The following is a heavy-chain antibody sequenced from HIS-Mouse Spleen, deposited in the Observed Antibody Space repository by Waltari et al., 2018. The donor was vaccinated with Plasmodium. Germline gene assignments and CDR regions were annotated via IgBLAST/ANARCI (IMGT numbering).Heavy chain of an antibody. CDR2: IYYSGST. CDR1: GGSISSYY. J-gene: IGHJ3*02. Sequence: QVQLQESGPGLVKPSETLSLTCTVSGGSISSYYWSWIRQPPGKGLEWIGYIYYSGSTNYQPSLKSRVTISVDTSKNQFSLKLSSVTAADTAVYYCARVGRRIWGAFDIWGQGTMVTVSS. CDR3: ARVGRRIWGAFDI. V-gene: IGHV4-59*01. D-gene: IGHD3-16*01.